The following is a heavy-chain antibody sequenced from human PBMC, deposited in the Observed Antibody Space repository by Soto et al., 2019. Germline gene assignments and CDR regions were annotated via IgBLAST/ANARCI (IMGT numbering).Heavy chain of an antibody. CDR2: ISGSGGST. D-gene: IGHD2-15*01. J-gene: IGHJ5*02. V-gene: IGHV3-23*01. CDR1: GFTFSSYA. Sequence: EVQLLESGGGLVQPGGSLRLFCAASGFTFSSYAMSWVRQAPGKGLEWVSAISGSGGSTYYADSVKGRFTISRDNSKNTLYLQMNSLRAEDTAVYYCAKDSDCSGGSCYSAGDYNWFDPWGQGTLVTVSS. CDR3: AKDSDCSGGSCYSAGDYNWFDP.